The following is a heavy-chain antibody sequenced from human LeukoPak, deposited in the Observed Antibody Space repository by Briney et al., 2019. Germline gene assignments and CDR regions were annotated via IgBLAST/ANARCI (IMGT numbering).Heavy chain of an antibody. CDR1: GPSFSSYY. V-gene: IGHV4-34*01. CDR3: TRVVYYDSVTGYSMSVNCFDP. CDR2: INHGGST. Sequence: MPSQSLSLAWAVYGPSFSSYYWRCIRQPPGKGMGWVGEINHGGSTNYKPAIKSLVTISVDTSKNQCTLKLSPVTAADTAGYHCTRVVYYDSVTGYSMSVNCFDPGGQGKLVTVSS. D-gene: IGHD3-9*01. J-gene: IGHJ5*02.